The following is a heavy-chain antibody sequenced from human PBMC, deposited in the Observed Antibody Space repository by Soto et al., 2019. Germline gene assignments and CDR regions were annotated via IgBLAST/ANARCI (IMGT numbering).Heavy chain of an antibody. J-gene: IGHJ6*03. D-gene: IGHD3-16*01. CDR1: GGTFSSYT. Sequence: SVKLSCKASGGTFSSYTSSWVRQAPGQGLEWMGRIIPILGLAVYAQKFQGRVTITADKSTDTAYMELSSLRSEDTAVYYCAKSTVEGLGHHYYYMDVWGKGTAVTVSS. CDR2: IIPILGLA. CDR3: AKSTVEGLGHHYYYMDV. V-gene: IGHV1-69*02.